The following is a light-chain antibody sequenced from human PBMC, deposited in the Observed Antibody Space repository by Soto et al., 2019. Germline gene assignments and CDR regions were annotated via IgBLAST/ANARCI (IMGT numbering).Light chain of an antibody. Sequence: MTQSPATLSVSPGEGVTLSCRASQGIGDTLAWYQQKPGKAPKLLIYDAYSLESGVPSRFSGRRSGTEFTLTIAGLQPEDFATYYCQQYESYSPLTFGGGTKVDIK. CDR1: QGIGDT. V-gene: IGKV1-5*01. CDR3: QQYESYSPLT. J-gene: IGKJ4*01. CDR2: DAY.